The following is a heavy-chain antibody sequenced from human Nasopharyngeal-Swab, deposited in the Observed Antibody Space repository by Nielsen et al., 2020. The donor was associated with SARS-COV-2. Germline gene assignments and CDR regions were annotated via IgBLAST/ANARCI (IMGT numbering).Heavy chain of an antibody. CDR3: ARIAVAGHNWFDP. Sequence: WIRQSPSRCLEWLGRTYYRSKWYNDYAVSVKSRITINPDTSKNQFSLQLNSVTPEDTAVYYCARIAVAGHNWFDPWGQGTLVTVSS. CDR2: TYYRSKWYN. D-gene: IGHD6-19*01. V-gene: IGHV6-1*01. J-gene: IGHJ5*02.